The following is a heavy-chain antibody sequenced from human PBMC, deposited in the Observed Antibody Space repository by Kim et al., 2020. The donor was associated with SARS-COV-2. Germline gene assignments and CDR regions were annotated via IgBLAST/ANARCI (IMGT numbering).Heavy chain of an antibody. CDR1: GFTFSSYG. Sequence: GGSLRLSCAASGFTFSSYGMHWVRQAPGKGLEWVAVIWYDGSNKYYADSVKGRFTISRDNSKNTLYLQMNSLRAEDTAVYYCARDGGHGGDYGDYYYYGMDVWSQRTTVTVS. V-gene: IGHV3-33*01. CDR2: IWYDGSNK. D-gene: IGHD4-17*01. J-gene: IGHJ6*02. CDR3: ARDGGHGGDYGDYYYYGMDV.